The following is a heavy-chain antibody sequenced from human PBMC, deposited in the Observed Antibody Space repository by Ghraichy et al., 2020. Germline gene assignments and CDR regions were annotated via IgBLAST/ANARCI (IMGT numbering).Heavy chain of an antibody. J-gene: IGHJ3*02. CDR1: GYTFTGYY. Sequence: ASVKVSCKASGYTFTGYYMHWVRQAPGQGLEWMGWINPNSGGTNYAQKFQGRVTMTRDTSISTAYMELSRLRSDDTAVYYCAREIHYYDSSGYYHGHAFDIWVQGTKLTVSP. V-gene: IGHV1-2*02. CDR3: AREIHYYDSSGYYHGHAFDI. CDR2: INPNSGGT. D-gene: IGHD3-22*01.